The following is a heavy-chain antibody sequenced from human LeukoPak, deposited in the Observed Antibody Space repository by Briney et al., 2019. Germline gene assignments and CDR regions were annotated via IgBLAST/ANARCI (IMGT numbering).Heavy chain of an antibody. CDR1: GFTFSTYA. D-gene: IGHD3-10*01. CDR2: ISTNGDST. Sequence: GGSLRLSCAASGFTFSTYAMHWVRQAPGKGLEYVSAISTNGDSTYYADSVKGRFTISRDNSKNTLYLQMNSLRAEDTAVYYCAREYNMVREHDTLNWFDPWGQGTLVTVSS. CDR3: AREYNMVREHDTLNWFDP. V-gene: IGHV3-64*02. J-gene: IGHJ5*02.